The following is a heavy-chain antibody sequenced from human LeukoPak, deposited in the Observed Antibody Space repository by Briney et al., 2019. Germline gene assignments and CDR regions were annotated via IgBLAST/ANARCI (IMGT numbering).Heavy chain of an antibody. D-gene: IGHD3-22*01. Sequence: GGSLRLSCSASGFTFSSYAMHWVRQAPGKGLEYVSAISSNGGSTYYADSVKGRFTISRDNSKNTLYLQMSSLRAEETAVYYCVKGLDHYDSSGYSQTIDYWGQGTLVTVSS. CDR3: VKGLDHYDSSGYSQTIDY. J-gene: IGHJ4*02. V-gene: IGHV3-64D*09. CDR2: ISSNGGST. CDR1: GFTFSSYA.